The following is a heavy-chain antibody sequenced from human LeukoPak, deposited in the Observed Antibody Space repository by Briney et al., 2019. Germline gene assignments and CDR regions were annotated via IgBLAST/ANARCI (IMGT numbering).Heavy chain of an antibody. V-gene: IGHV4-59*01. D-gene: IGHD1-1*01. CDR2: INYSGST. J-gene: IGHJ3*02. CDR3: ARDPLSTNDFDI. Sequence: SETLSLTCTVSGASITNSYWNWIRQSPGKGLEWIGYINYSGSTNYNPSLKSRVTISVDTSKNQFPLKLSSVTAADTAVYFCARDPLSTNDFDIWGQGTMVTVSS. CDR1: GASITNSY.